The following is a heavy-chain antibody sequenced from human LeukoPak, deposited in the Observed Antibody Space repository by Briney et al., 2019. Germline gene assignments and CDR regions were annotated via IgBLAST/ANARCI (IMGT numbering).Heavy chain of an antibody. V-gene: IGHV3-48*01. CDR1: GFTFSSYS. D-gene: IGHD3/OR15-3a*01. Sequence: PGGSLRLSCAASGFTFSSYSMNWVRQAPGKGLEWLSYISTSSSTIYYADSVKGRFTISRDNGKNSLYLQMNSLRAEDTALYYCARDKDWASDYWGQGTLVTVSS. J-gene: IGHJ4*02. CDR2: ISTSSSTI. CDR3: ARDKDWASDY.